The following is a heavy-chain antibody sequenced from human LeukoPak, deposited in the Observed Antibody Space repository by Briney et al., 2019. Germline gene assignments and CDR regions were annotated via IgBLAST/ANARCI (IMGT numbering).Heavy chain of an antibody. D-gene: IGHD2-2*01. CDR1: GGTFSSYA. CDR2: IIPIFGTT. V-gene: IGHV1-69*05. Sequence: AASVKVSCKASGGTFSSYAISWVRQAPGQGLEWMGGIIPIFGTTNYAQKFQGRVTITTDESTSTAYMELSSLRSEDTAVYYCARYPCSSTRCYPNWFDPWGQGTLVTVSS. J-gene: IGHJ5*02. CDR3: ARYPCSSTRCYPNWFDP.